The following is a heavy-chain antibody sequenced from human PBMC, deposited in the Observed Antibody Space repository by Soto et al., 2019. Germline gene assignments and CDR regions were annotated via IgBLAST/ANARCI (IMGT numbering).Heavy chain of an antibody. CDR3: AREGAGNDGWFDY. J-gene: IGHJ4*02. Sequence: PLEILSLTCTVSGGSIISYYWSWIRQPPGKGLEWIGYIYYSGSTNYNPSLKSRVTISVDTSKNQFSLKLSSVTAADTAVYYCAREGAGNDGWFDYWGQGTLVTVSS. CDR2: IYYSGST. D-gene: IGHD5-12*01. V-gene: IGHV4-59*01. CDR1: GGSIISYY.